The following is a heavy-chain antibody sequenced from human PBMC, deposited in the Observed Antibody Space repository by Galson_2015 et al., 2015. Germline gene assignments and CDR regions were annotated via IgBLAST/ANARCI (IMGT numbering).Heavy chain of an antibody. CDR3: ARGTRDIVLVVYDSEGFDY. J-gene: IGHJ4*02. Sequence: SVKVSCKASGYSFTGYYMHWVRQAPGQGLEWMGRINPNSGGINYAQKFQDRVTMTRDTSISTAYMELYSLRSDDTAAYYCARGTRDIVLVVYDSEGFDYWGQGTLVTVSS. V-gene: IGHV1-2*06. CDR1: GYSFTGYY. D-gene: IGHD2-8*02. CDR2: INPNSGGI.